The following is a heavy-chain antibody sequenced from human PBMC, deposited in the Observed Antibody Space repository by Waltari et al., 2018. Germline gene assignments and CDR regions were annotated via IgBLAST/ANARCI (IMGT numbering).Heavy chain of an antibody. CDR3: GQGSRSGRYFDL. V-gene: IGHV3-33*01. J-gene: IGHJ2*01. CDR2: IWYDGSNK. D-gene: IGHD2-8*02. Sequence: QVQLVESGGGVVQPGRSLRLSCAASGFTFSSYGMHWVRQAPGKGLEWVVVIWYDGSNKYYADSVKGRFTISRDNSKNTLYLQMNSLRAEDTAVYYCGQGSRSGRYFDLWGRGTLVTVSS. CDR1: GFTFSSYG.